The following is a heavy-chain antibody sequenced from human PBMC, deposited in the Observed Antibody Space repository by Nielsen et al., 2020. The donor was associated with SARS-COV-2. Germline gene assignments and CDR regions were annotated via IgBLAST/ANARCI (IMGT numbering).Heavy chain of an antibody. D-gene: IGHD6-13*01. CDR1: GYTFTGYY. V-gene: IGHV1-2*06. Sequence: ASVKVSCKASGYTFTGYYMHWVRQAPGQGLEWMGRINPNSGGTNYAQKFQGRVTMTRDTSTSTVYMELSSLRSEDTAVYYCARNRYQGSLTIFDYWGQGTLVTVSS. CDR2: INPNSGGT. CDR3: ARNRYQGSLTIFDY. J-gene: IGHJ4*02.